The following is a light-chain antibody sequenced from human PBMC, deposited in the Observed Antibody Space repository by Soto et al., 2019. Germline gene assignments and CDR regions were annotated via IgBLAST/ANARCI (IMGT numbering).Light chain of an antibody. Sequence: HSLLTEPSSVSGSPGQSITISCAGTISDIGGYNYVSWYQQHPGKAPKVMIYEVSNRPSGVSNRFSGSKSGNTASLTISGLQAEDEADYYCSSYTSSSTISVLGSGTKVNV. CDR2: EVS. CDR1: ISDIGGYNY. J-gene: IGLJ1*01. V-gene: IGLV2-14*01. CDR3: SSYTSSSTISV.